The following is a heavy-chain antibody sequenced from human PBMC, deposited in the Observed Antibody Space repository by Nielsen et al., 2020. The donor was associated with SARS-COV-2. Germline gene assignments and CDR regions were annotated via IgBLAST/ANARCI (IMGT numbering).Heavy chain of an antibody. CDR2: ISYDGNNK. J-gene: IGHJ6*03. V-gene: IGHV3-30*18. CDR1: EFTFNSYG. CDR3: AKDASSSWDDFYYMDV. D-gene: IGHD6-13*01. Sequence: GGSLRLSCAASEFTFNSYGMHWVRQAPGKGREWVAVISYDGNNKYYADSVKGRFTISRDNSKNTLYLQMNSLRAEDTAVYYCAKDASSSWDDFYYMDVWGKGTTVTVSS.